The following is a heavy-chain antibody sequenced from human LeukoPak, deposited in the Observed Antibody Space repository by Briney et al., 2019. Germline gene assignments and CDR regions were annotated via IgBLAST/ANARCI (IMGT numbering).Heavy chain of an antibody. J-gene: IGHJ2*01. CDR1: GGTFSSYA. D-gene: IGHD2-15*01. Sequence: ASVKVSCKASGGTFSSYAISWVRQAPGQGLEWMGGIIPILGTANYAQKFQGRVTITTDESTSTAYMELSSLRSEDTAVYYCARAGDIVVVVAATLPHVDWYFDLWGRGTLVTVSS. CDR2: IIPILGTA. V-gene: IGHV1-69*05. CDR3: ARAGDIVVVVAATLPHVDWYFDL.